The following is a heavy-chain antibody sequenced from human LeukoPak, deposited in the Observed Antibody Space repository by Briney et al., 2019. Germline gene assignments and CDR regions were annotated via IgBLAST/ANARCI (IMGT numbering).Heavy chain of an antibody. J-gene: IGHJ5*02. CDR1: GGSISSSSYY. Sequence: SETLSLTCTVSGGSISSSSYYWGWIRQPPGRGLEWIGSIYYSGSIYYNPSLKSRVTISVDTSKNQFSLKLSSVTAADTAVYYCARRLGTVTYNWFDPWGQGTLVTVSS. V-gene: IGHV4-39*01. CDR2: IYYSGSI. D-gene: IGHD4-11*01. CDR3: ARRLGTVTYNWFDP.